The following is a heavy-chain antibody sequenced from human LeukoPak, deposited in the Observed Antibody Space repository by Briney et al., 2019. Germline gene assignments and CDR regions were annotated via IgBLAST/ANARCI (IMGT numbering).Heavy chain of an antibody. CDR2: IIPILGIA. V-gene: IGHV1-69*04. CDR1: GGTFSSYA. J-gene: IGHJ4*02. Sequence: ASVKVSCKASGGTFSSYAISWVRQAPGQGLEWMGRIIPILGIANYAQKFQGRVTITADKSTSTAYMELSSLRSEDTAVYYCARSPTDGYSYSPNSREYYFDYWGQGTLVTVSS. CDR3: ARSPTDGYSYSPNSREYYFDY. D-gene: IGHD5-18*01.